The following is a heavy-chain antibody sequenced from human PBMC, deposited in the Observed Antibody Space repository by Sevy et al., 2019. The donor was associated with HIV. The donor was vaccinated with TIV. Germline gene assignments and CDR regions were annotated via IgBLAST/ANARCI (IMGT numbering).Heavy chain of an antibody. D-gene: IGHD1-20*01. CDR1: GVTFSTRW. CDR2: INGDGRTT. J-gene: IGHJ3*02. V-gene: IGHV3-74*01. Sequence: GGSLRLSCAASGVTFSTRWMHWVRQAPGKGPVWVSRINGDGRTTSYADSAKGRFTISRDNAKNTLYLQMNSLRDEDTAVYYCASWSWGNWNAFHIWGQGTMVTVSS. CDR3: ASWSWGNWNAFHI.